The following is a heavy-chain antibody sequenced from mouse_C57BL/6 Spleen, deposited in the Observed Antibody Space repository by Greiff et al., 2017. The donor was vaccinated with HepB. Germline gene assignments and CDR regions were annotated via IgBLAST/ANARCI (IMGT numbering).Heavy chain of an antibody. D-gene: IGHD1-3*01. CDR2: LYPGSGNT. V-gene: IGHV1-66*01. CDR1: GYSFTSYY. CDR3: ARSGDFPYFDY. Sequence: QVQLQQSGPELVKPGASVKISCKASGYSFTSYYIHWVKQRPGQGLEWIGWLYPGSGNTKYNEKFKGKATLTADTSSSTAYMQLSSLTSEDSAVYYCARSGDFPYFDYWGQGTTLTVSS. J-gene: IGHJ2*01.